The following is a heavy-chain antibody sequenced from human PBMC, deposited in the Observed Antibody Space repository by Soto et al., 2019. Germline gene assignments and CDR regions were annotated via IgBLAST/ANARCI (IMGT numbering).Heavy chain of an antibody. Sequence: SETLSLTCTVSGVSVSSGSYYWSWIRQPPGKGLEWIGYIYSSGSTNYNPSLKSRVTISVDRSKNQFSLKLSSVTAADTAVYYCARGVPVRFDYWGQGTLVTVSS. J-gene: IGHJ4*02. V-gene: IGHV4-61*01. CDR1: GVSVSSGSYY. D-gene: IGHD4-17*01. CDR2: IYSSGST. CDR3: ARGVPVRFDY.